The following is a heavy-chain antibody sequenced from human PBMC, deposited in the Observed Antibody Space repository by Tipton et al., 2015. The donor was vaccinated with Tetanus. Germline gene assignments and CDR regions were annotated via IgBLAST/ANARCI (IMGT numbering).Heavy chain of an antibody. J-gene: IGHJ4*02. D-gene: IGHD3-22*01. CDR2: INGHGTNT. CDR1: GFTFSTYW. Sequence: SLRLSCAAPGFTFSTYWMHWVRQAPGRGLMWVSRINGHGTNTAYADSVKGRFTISRDNAKNTLYLQMNSLRAEDTAVYYCARDGDTSGHYGIFDSWGQGTLLIVSS. CDR3: ARDGDTSGHYGIFDS. V-gene: IGHV3-74*01.